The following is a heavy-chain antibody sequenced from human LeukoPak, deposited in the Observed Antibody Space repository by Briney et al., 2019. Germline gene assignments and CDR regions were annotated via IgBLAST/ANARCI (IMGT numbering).Heavy chain of an antibody. CDR1: GFTVSNNY. V-gene: IGHV3-66*01. CDR3: AIRKSGNAIDY. Sequence: TGGSLRLSCAASGFTVSNNYMSWVRQAPGKGLEWVSVIYSGGSAYYADSVKGRFSISRDKSKNTLYLQMNSLRAEDTAVYYCAIRKSGNAIDYWGQGTLVTVSS. J-gene: IGHJ4*02. D-gene: IGHD5-12*01. CDR2: IYSGGSA.